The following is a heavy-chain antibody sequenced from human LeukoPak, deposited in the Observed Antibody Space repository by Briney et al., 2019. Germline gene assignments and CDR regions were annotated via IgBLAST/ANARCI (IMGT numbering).Heavy chain of an antibody. V-gene: IGHV1-8*01. Sequence: ASVKVSCKASGYTFTSYGINWVRQATGQGLEWMGWMNPNSGNTGYAQKFQGRVTMTRNTSISTAYMELSSLRSEDTAVYYCARGLATYYDFWSGYYAGQHFDYWGQGTLVTVSS. CDR3: ARGLATYYDFWSGYYAGQHFDY. D-gene: IGHD3-3*01. CDR1: GYTFTSYG. J-gene: IGHJ4*02. CDR2: MNPNSGNT.